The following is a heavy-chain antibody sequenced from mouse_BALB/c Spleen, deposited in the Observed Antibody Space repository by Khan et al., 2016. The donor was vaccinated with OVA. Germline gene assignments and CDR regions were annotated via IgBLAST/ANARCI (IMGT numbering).Heavy chain of an antibody. CDR3: VRANFLLRLRAMDY. CDR1: GYTFTNYA. Sequence: QVQLLQSGPEVVRPGVSVKISCKGSGYTFTNYAMHWVKQSHAKSLEWIGLISTYNGNTNYNQEFKGRVTMTVDKSSSTAYLELDRLTSEDSAIYNYVRANFLLRLRAMDYWGQGTSVTVSS. V-gene: IGHV1S137*01. J-gene: IGHJ4*01. CDR2: ISTYNGNT. D-gene: IGHD1-2*01.